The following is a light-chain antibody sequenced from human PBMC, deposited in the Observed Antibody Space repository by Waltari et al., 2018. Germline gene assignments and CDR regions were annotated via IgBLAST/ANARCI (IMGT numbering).Light chain of an antibody. Sequence: QSALTQPASVSGSPGQSISISCIGTSSDIGTFNLVSWYLQYPGTAPKLLLYDVSQRPPGVSNRFAGSKSGNTASLTISGLQAEDEAIYYCCSYAGSRTWVFGGGAKLTVL. V-gene: IGLV2-23*02. CDR1: SSDIGTFNL. CDR3: CSYAGSRTWV. J-gene: IGLJ3*02. CDR2: DVS.